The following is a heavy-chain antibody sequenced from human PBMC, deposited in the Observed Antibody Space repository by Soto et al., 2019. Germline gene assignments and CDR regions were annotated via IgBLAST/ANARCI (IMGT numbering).Heavy chain of an antibody. CDR2: IINSGSNI. D-gene: IGHD1-20*01. V-gene: IGHV3-11*01. Sequence: ESGGDLVKPGGSLRLSCAASGFTFSDHYMSWIRQAPGKGLEWVSYIINSGSNIYYADSVKGRFTISRDNAKNSLYLQMNSLRAEDTAVYYCARGYRSPTYWGQGTLVTVSS. J-gene: IGHJ4*02. CDR3: ARGYRSPTY. CDR1: GFTFSDHY.